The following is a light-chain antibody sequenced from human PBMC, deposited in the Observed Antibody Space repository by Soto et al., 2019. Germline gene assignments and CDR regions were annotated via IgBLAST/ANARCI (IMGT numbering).Light chain of an antibody. CDR1: QRVSSK. Sequence: ETVMTQSPATLSVSPGERATLSCRASQRVSSKLAWYQQKPGQAPRLLIYGASTRTTGIPARFSGSGSGTEFTASNSSRQSEDSAVYYCQQYNNWPPITFGQGTRLEI. CDR3: QQYNNWPPIT. J-gene: IGKJ5*01. CDR2: GAS. V-gene: IGKV3D-15*01.